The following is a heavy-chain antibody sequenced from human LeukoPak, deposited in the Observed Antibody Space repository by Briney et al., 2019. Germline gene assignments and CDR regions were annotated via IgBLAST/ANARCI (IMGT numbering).Heavy chain of an antibody. D-gene: IGHD3-10*01. CDR2: INPNSGGT. CDR1: GYTFTGYY. CDR3: ARDRDYGSGIFDY. Sequence: GASVKVSCKASGYTFTGYYMHWVRQAVGQGLEWRGWINPNSGGTTYAQKFQGRVPITRDTSISTAYMELNRLRSDDTAVYYCARDRDYGSGIFDYWGQGTLVTVSS. V-gene: IGHV1-2*02. J-gene: IGHJ4*02.